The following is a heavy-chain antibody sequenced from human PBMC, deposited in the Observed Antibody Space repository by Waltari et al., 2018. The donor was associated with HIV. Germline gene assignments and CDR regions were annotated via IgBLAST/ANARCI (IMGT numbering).Heavy chain of an antibody. CDR3: VRHAAEFRPDFGWILAGVFEP. CDR1: GGSIASSDSF. J-gene: IGHJ1*01. D-gene: IGHD6-19*01. Sequence: QVQLQESGPGFVKPSETLSLICNVSGGSIASSDSFWGWIRPSPEMHLEWVGSALYPRRPDLVTGQFFAKSSLKSRVDLSVDTSKNQVSLRLTSVTAADTGLYYCVRHAAEFRPDFGWILAGVFEPWGLGTQVIVS. CDR2: ALYPRRPDLVTGQF. V-gene: IGHV4-39*01.